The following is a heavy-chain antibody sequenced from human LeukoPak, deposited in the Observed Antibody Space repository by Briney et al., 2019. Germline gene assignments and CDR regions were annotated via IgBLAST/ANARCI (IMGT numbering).Heavy chain of an antibody. CDR3: AKALAYYDYVWGSPYFDY. J-gene: IGHJ4*02. Sequence: PGGSLRLSCAASGFTFSDYYMSWIRQAPGKGLEWVSYISSSGDTIYYADSVKGRFTISRDNAKNSLYLQMNSLRAEDTAVYYCAKALAYYDYVWGSPYFDYWGQGTLVTVSS. CDR1: GFTFSDYY. D-gene: IGHD3-16*01. V-gene: IGHV3-11*01. CDR2: ISSSGDTI.